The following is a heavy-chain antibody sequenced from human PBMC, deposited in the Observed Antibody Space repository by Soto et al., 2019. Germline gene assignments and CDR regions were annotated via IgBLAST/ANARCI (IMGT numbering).Heavy chain of an antibody. J-gene: IGHJ3*01. D-gene: IGHD4-17*01. CDR1: GFTFSSYA. V-gene: IGHV3-30-3*01. CDR2: ISYDGSNK. Sequence: WESLRLSCAASGFTFSSYAMHWVRQAPGKGLEWVAVISYDGSNKYYADSVKGRFTISRDNSKNTLYLQMNSLRAEDTAVYYWASAKWKDYGANHDAYDVWGQGTLVIVSS. CDR3: ASAKWKDYGANHDAYDV.